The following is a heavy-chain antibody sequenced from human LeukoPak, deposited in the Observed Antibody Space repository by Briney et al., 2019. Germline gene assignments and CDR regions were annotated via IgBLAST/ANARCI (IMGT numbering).Heavy chain of an antibody. V-gene: IGHV3-48*02. CDR3: ARGQTRYLMDV. CDR2: ISSSSSTI. D-gene: IGHD1-14*01. CDR1: GFTFSSYS. Sequence: GGSLRLSCAASGFTFSSYSMNWVRQAPGKGLEWVSYISSSSSTIYYADSVKGRFTISRDNAKNSLYLQMKSLREEDTAVYYCARGQTRYLMDVWGKETSVTVSS. J-gene: IGHJ6*03.